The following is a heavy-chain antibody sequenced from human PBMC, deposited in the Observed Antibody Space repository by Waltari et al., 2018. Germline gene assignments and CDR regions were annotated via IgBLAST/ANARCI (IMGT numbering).Heavy chain of an antibody. Sequence: EVQLLESGGGLVKPGGSLRLSCAASGFTFSDFWMHWVRQALVEGLVWLSCVNGGGSSTTYADSVKGRFTVSRDNARKTMFLQMTSLRAEDTAVYYCARDEDNYYDSSGYIKHWGQGALVTVSS. CDR3: ARDEDNYYDSSGYIKH. CDR1: GFTFSDFW. V-gene: IGHV3-74*01. D-gene: IGHD3-22*01. CDR2: VNGGGSST. J-gene: IGHJ4*02.